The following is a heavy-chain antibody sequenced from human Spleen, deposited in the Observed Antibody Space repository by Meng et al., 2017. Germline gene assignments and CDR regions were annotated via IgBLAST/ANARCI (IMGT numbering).Heavy chain of an antibody. CDR3: TTDEPPPTYYYDSSGYYPTQN. V-gene: IGHV3-15*01. Sequence: GGSLRLPCAASGFTFSNAWMSWVRQAPGKGLEWVGRIKSKTDGGTTDYAAPVKGRFTISRDDSKNTLYLQMNSLKTEDTAVYYCTTDEPPPTYYYDSSGYYPTQNWGQGTLVTVSS. CDR2: IKSKTDGGTT. CDR1: GFTFSNAW. J-gene: IGHJ4*02. D-gene: IGHD3-22*01.